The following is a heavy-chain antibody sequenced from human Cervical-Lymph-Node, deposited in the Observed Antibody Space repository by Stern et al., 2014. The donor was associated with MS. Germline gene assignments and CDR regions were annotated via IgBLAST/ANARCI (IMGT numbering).Heavy chain of an antibody. CDR2: ISYDGSNK. CDR1: GFTFSSYG. CDR3: ARRLGYCSGGSCRHYCYGMDV. Sequence: VQLVESGGGVVQPGRSLRLSCAASGFTFSSYGMHWVRQAPGKGLEWVAVISYDGSNKYYADAVKARFPISRDNSKSTLYLKMNSMRAEDTVVYYCARRLGYCSGGSCRHYCYGMDVWGQGTTVTVSS. J-gene: IGHJ6*02. D-gene: IGHD2-15*01. V-gene: IGHV3-30*03.